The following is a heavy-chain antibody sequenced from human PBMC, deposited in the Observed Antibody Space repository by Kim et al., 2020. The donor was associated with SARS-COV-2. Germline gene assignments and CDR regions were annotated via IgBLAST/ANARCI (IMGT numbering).Heavy chain of an antibody. CDR2: INPSGGST. J-gene: IGHJ6*02. V-gene: IGHV1-46*01. CDR3: ARDGYCSGGSCYLSYYYGMDV. CDR1: GYTFTSYY. Sequence: ASVKVSCKASGYTFTSYYMHWVRQAPGQGLEWMGIINPSGGSTSYAQKFQGRVTMTRDTSTSTVYMELSSLRSEDTAVYYCARDGYCSGGSCYLSYYYGMDVWGQGTTVTVSS. D-gene: IGHD2-15*01.